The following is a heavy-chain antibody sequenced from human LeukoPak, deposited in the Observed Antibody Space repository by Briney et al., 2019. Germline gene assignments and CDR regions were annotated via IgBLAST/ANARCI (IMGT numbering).Heavy chain of an antibody. D-gene: IGHD2-2*01. Sequence: GASVKVSCKASGYTFTSYGISWVRQAPGQGLEWMGWISAYNGNTNYAQKLQGRVTMTTDTSTSTAYMELRSLGSDDTAVYYCARDWGGYCSSTSCYLYNWFDPWGQGTLVTVSS. CDR3: ARDWGGYCSSTSCYLYNWFDP. V-gene: IGHV1-18*04. J-gene: IGHJ5*02. CDR1: GYTFTSYG. CDR2: ISAYNGNT.